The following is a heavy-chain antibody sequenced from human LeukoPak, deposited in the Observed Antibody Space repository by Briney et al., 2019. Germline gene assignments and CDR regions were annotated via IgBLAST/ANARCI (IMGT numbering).Heavy chain of an antibody. D-gene: IGHD1-1*01. CDR3: ARGRYPGD. CDR2: INSEGTIR. V-gene: IGHV3-74*01. J-gene: IGHJ4*02. CDR1: GFTFSSYW. Sequence: GGSLRLPCEASGFTFSSYWLHWVRQAPGEGLVWVSGINSEGTIRDYADSEKGRFTIARHHAKNSLSLQRNSLRAEDTAGYYCARGRYPGDWGQGTLVTVSS.